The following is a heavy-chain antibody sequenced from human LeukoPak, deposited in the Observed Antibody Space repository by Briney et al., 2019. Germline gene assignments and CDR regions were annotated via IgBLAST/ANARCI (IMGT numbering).Heavy chain of an antibody. CDR2: ISAYNGNT. CDR3: ARVVGGSYYSANCFDC. D-gene: IGHD1-26*01. Sequence: GASVKASCKPSGYTFISYGISWVRQAPGQGLEWMGWISAYNGNTNYAQKLQGRVTMTTDTSTSTAYMELRGLRSDDTAVYYCARVVGGSYYSANCFDCWGQGTLVTVSS. J-gene: IGHJ4*02. CDR1: GYTFISYG. V-gene: IGHV1-18*01.